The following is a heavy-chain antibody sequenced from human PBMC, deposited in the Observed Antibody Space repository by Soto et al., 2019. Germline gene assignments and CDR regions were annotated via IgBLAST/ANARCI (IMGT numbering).Heavy chain of an antibody. D-gene: IGHD3-10*01. CDR3: ARVKSIGEFTTDAFDI. CDR1: GGSISSGDYY. CDR2: IYYSGST. Sequence: QVQLQESGPGLVKPSQTLSLTCTVSGGSISSGDYYWSWIRQPPGKGLEWIGYIYYSGSTYYNPSLKSRVTIPVDTSKNQFSLKLSSVTAADTAVYYCARVKSIGEFTTDAFDIWGQGTMVTVSS. J-gene: IGHJ3*02. V-gene: IGHV4-30-4*01.